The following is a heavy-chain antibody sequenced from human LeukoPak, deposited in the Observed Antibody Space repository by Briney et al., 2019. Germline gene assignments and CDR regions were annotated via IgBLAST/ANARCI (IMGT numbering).Heavy chain of an antibody. CDR3: ARAPRGYSYGSYYFDY. D-gene: IGHD5-18*01. CDR1: GYTFTGYY. V-gene: IGHV1-2*02. CDR2: INPNSDGT. Sequence: ASVKVSCKASGYTFTGYYMHWVRQAPGQGLEWMGWINPNSDGTNYAQKFQGRVTMTRDTSISTAYMELSRLRSDDTAVYYCARAPRGYSYGSYYFDYWGQGTLVTVSS. J-gene: IGHJ4*02.